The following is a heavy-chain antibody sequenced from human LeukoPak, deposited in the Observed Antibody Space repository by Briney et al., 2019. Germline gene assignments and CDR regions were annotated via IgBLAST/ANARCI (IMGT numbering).Heavy chain of an antibody. CDR1: GGTFTTYA. J-gene: IGHJ4*02. V-gene: IGHV1-69*04. CDR2: IIPILDIA. D-gene: IGHD5-18*01. Sequence: SVKVSCKASGGTFTTYAFSWVRQAPGQGLEWMGRIIPILDIAHYAQKFQGRVTITADKSTSTVYMELSSLRSEDTAVYYCANSQKAAESPFDYWGQGTLVTV. CDR3: ANSQKAAESPFDY.